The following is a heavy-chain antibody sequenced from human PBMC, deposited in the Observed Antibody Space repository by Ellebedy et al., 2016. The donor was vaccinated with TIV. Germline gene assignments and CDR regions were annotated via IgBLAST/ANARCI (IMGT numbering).Heavy chain of an antibody. Sequence: PGGSLRLSCAASGFSFRSYWMSWVRQAPGKGLEWVANIYQDGSDEYYVDSVKGRFTISRDNDNKALFLQMNSLRVEDTAVYYCARRGSYGDYAVQINSWFDRWGRGTLVTVSS. V-gene: IGHV3-7*01. CDR1: GFSFRSYW. CDR2: IYQDGSDE. D-gene: IGHD4-17*01. J-gene: IGHJ5*02. CDR3: ARRGSYGDYAVQINSWFDR.